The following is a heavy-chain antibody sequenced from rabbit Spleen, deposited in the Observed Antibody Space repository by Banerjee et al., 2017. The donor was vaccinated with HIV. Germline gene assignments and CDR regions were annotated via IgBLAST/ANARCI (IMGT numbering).Heavy chain of an antibody. D-gene: IGHD8-1*01. Sequence: QSLEESGGDLVQPEGSLTLTCTASEFDFSGNYYICWFRQAPGKGLEWIACIDSGSSGFTYYATWAKGRFTCSKTSSTTVTLQMTRLTVADTATYFCARDTGSSFSSYGMDLWGQGTLVTVS. CDR3: ARDTGSSFSSYGMDL. J-gene: IGHJ6*01. CDR2: IDSGSSGFT. V-gene: IGHV1S40*01. CDR1: EFDFSGNYY.